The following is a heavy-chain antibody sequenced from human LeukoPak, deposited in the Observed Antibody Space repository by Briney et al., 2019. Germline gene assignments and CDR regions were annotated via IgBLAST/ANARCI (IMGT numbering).Heavy chain of an antibody. V-gene: IGHV1-46*01. CDR2: INPSGGST. CDR3: AREGRGDGYNWFLDY. Sequence: ASVKVSCKASGYTFTSYYMHWVRQAPGQGLEWMGIINPSGGSTSYAQKFQGRVTMTRDTSTSTVYMELSSLRSEDTAVYYCAREGRGDGYNWFLDYWGQGTLVTVSS. J-gene: IGHJ4*02. CDR1: GYTFTSYY. D-gene: IGHD5-24*01.